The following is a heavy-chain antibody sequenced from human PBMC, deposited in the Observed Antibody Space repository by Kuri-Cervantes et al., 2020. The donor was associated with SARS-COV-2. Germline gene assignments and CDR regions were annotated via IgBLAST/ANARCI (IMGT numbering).Heavy chain of an antibody. V-gene: IGHV4-34*01. CDR2: INQSGGS. J-gene: IGHJ6*02. D-gene: IGHD2-2*01. CDR1: GGSFNNYY. Sequence: GSLRLSCTVYGGSFNNYYWCWIRQPPGKGLEWIGDINQSGGSNHSPSLKSRVIISTDTSRNQFSLKLRSVTAADTAVYYCARGLVAVVPSPILGLGPHYFSYHLDVWGQGTTVTVSS. CDR3: ARGLVAVVPSPILGLGPHYFSYHLDV.